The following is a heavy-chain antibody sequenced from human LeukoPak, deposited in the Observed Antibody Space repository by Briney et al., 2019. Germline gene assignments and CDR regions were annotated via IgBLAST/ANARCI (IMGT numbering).Heavy chain of an antibody. J-gene: IGHJ4*02. D-gene: IGHD6-19*01. Sequence: GASVKVSCKASGYTFTGYYMHWVRQAPGQGLEWMGWINPNSGGTNYAQKFQGRVTMTRDTSISTAYMELSRLRSDDTAVYYCARDDIAVAGPGDYWGQATLVTVSS. CDR1: GYTFTGYY. CDR2: INPNSGGT. V-gene: IGHV1-2*02. CDR3: ARDDIAVAGPGDY.